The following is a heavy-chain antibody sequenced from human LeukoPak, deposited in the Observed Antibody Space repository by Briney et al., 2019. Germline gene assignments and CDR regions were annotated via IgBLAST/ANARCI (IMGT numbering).Heavy chain of an antibody. V-gene: IGHV3-7*01. CDR1: GFTLSSYA. CDR3: AREHYFYYLDA. Sequence: PGGSLRLSCAASGFTLSSYAMHWVRQAPGKGLEWVAIVNQGGTQNYYVDSVKGRFTISRDNAENSLYLQMNSLRAEDTAVYYCAREHYFYYLDAWGKGTTVTVSS. J-gene: IGHJ6*03. CDR2: VNQGGTQN.